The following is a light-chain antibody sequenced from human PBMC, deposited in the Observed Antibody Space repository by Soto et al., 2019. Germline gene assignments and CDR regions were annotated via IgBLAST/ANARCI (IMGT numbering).Light chain of an antibody. Sequence: EIVLTQSPGTLSLSPGERATLSCRASQSVSSSYLAWYQQKPGQAPRLLIYGASSRATGIPDRFSGSGSGTDFTLIISRLEPEDFAVYYCQQYHSSPRTFGQGTKVEIK. V-gene: IGKV3-20*01. J-gene: IGKJ1*01. CDR1: QSVSSSY. CDR3: QQYHSSPRT. CDR2: GAS.